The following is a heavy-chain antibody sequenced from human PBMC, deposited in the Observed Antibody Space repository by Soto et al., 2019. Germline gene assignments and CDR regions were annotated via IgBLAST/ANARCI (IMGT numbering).Heavy chain of an antibody. J-gene: IGHJ4*02. V-gene: IGHV4-31*03. CDR1: GGSISSGGYY. CDR3: ARSVRLGDLSFRY. Sequence: PSETLSLTCTVSGGSISSGGYYWSWIRQHPGKGMEWIGYIYYSGSTYYKPSLKSRVTISVDTSKNQFSLKLSSVTAADTAVYYCARSVRLGDLSFRYWSQGTLVTVSS. D-gene: IGHD3-16*02. CDR2: IYYSGST.